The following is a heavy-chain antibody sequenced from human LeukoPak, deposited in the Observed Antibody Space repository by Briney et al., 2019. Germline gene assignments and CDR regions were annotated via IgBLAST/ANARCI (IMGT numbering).Heavy chain of an antibody. V-gene: IGHV3-30-3*01. CDR1: GFSFTNYD. CDR3: ARMPYKSLGVSGRRYFDY. CDR2: TTLDGSNK. D-gene: IGHD5-12*01. Sequence: AGSLSLSCVASGFSFTNYDIHWVGHAPGRGREGGAVTTLDGSNKLYTDTVRGRFIISRDNSKNTVYLHMDRLRAEDTAVYYCARMPYKSLGVSGRRYFDYWGQGTLVTVSS. J-gene: IGHJ4*02.